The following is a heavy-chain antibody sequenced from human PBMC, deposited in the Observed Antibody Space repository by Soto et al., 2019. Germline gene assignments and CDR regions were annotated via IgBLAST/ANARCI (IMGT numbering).Heavy chain of an antibody. V-gene: IGHV4-59*01. CDR3: ARSYCSGGSCYFLRFDP. J-gene: IGHJ5*02. CDR1: GGSISSYY. Sequence: SETLSLTCTVAGGSISSYYWSWIRQPPGKGLEWIGYIYYSGSTNYNPSLKSRVTISVDTSKNQFSLKLSSVTAADTSVYYCARSYCSGGSCYFLRFDPWGPGTLVTVSS. CDR2: IYYSGST. D-gene: IGHD2-15*01.